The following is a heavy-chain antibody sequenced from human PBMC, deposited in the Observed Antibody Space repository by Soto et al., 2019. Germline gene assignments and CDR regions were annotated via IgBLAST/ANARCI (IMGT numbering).Heavy chain of an antibody. V-gene: IGHV1-18*01. J-gene: IGHJ6*02. Sequence: QVQLVQSGAEVKKPGASVKVSCKASGYTFTSYGISWVRQAPGQGLEWMGWISAYNGNTNYAQKLQGRVTMTTDTSTSTAYRELRSLRSDETAVYYCARDRYDSSGYYYYYYGMDVWGQGTTVTVSS. CDR2: ISAYNGNT. D-gene: IGHD3-22*01. CDR1: GYTFTSYG. CDR3: ARDRYDSSGYYYYYYGMDV.